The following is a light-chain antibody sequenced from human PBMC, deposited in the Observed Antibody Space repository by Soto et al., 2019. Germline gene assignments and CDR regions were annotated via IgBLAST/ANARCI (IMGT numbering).Light chain of an antibody. CDR2: DVS. Sequence: DIQMTQSPSTLSASVGDRVTITCRASQSISSWLAWYQQKPGKAPKLLMYDVSSLESGVPSRFSGSGSGTEFTLTIGNLQPDDFATYYCQRYNTYPYTFGQGTKLEIK. CDR1: QSISSW. V-gene: IGKV1-5*01. J-gene: IGKJ2*01. CDR3: QRYNTYPYT.